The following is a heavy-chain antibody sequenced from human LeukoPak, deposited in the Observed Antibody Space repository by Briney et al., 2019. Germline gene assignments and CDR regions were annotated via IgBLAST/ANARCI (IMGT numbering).Heavy chain of an antibody. Sequence: PGGSLRLSSAVSGITLSNYGMTWVRQAPGKGLEWVAGISGSGGSTSYADSVKGRFTISRDNPKNTLYLQMNSLRAEDTAVYFCAKRGVVIRVILVGFHKEAYYFDSWGQGALVTVSS. CDR1: GITLSNYG. V-gene: IGHV3-23*01. CDR2: ISGSGGST. J-gene: IGHJ4*02. D-gene: IGHD3-22*01. CDR3: AKRGVVIRVILVGFHKEAYYFDS.